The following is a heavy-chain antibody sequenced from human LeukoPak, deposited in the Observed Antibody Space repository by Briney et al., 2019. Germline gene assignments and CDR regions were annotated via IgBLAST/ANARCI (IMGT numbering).Heavy chain of an antibody. J-gene: IGHJ4*02. CDR3: AKAPVTTCSGAYCYPFDY. CDR1: GFTLSSYA. V-gene: IGHV3-23*01. D-gene: IGHD2-15*01. Sequence: GGSLRLSCAASGFTLSSYAMSWVRQGPGKGLEWVSAISVSGNTYHADSVKGRFTISRDSSKNTLYLQMTSLRAGDAAVYYCAKAPVTTCSGAYCYPFDYWSQGTLVTVSS. CDR2: ISVSGNT.